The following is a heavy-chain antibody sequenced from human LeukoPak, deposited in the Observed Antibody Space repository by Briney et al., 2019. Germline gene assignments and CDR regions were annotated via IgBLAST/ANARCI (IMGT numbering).Heavy chain of an antibody. Sequence: PSQTLSLTCTVSGGSISSGGYYWSWIRQHPGKGLEWIGYIYTSGSTNYNPSLKSRVTISVDTSKNQFSLKLSAVTAADTAVYYCARHFDNPMEERFAGYSSRGGTFDPWGQGTLVTVSS. J-gene: IGHJ5*02. CDR3: ARHFDNPMEERFAGYSSRGGTFDP. CDR1: GGSISSGGYY. CDR2: IYTSGST. V-gene: IGHV4-31*03. D-gene: IGHD6-13*01.